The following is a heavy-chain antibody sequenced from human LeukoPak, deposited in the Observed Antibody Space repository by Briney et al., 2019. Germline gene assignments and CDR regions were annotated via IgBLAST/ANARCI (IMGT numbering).Heavy chain of an antibody. CDR2: IRYDGSNK. J-gene: IGHJ4*02. CDR3: ARGPPYYDILTGPLGGFDY. Sequence: GGSLRLSCAASGFTFSSYGMHWVRQAPGKGLEWVAFIRYDGSNKYYADSVKGRFTISRDNSKNTLYLQMNSLRAEDTAVHYCARGPPYYDILTGPLGGFDYWGQGTLVTVSS. CDR1: GFTFSSYG. D-gene: IGHD3-9*01. V-gene: IGHV3-30*02.